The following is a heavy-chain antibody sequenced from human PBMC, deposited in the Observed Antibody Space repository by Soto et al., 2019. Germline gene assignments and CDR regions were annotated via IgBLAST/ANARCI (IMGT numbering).Heavy chain of an antibody. CDR2: ISGGAGNT. J-gene: IGHJ4*02. CDR1: GFTFSSCP. D-gene: IGHD2-15*01. CDR3: AKFGCSGSYCYYFDF. V-gene: IGHV3-23*01. Sequence: GGSLRLSCAASGFTFSSCPMSWVRQTPGKGLEWVSSISGGAGNTYYADSVKGRFTISRDNSKSTLYMQMNSLRAEDTAIYYCAKFGCSGSYCYYFDFWGQGTLVTVSS.